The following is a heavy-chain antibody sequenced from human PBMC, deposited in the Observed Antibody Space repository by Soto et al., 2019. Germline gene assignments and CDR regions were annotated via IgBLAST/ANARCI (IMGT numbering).Heavy chain of an antibody. D-gene: IGHD3-3*01. J-gene: IGHJ6*02. Sequence: QVQVVQSGDEVKETGASVRVSCKTSGYSFTAYGISWVRQAPGQGLEWMGWISCYNGKTKEAQKVQGRVTMTTDTSASTAEREGRSLRSDDTAMYYGARDAPPPERRVLEWHNYDYNEMDVWGQGTTVTVSS. V-gene: IGHV1-18*01. CDR3: ARDAPPPERRVLEWHNYDYNEMDV. CDR1: GYSFTAYG. CDR2: ISCYNGKT.